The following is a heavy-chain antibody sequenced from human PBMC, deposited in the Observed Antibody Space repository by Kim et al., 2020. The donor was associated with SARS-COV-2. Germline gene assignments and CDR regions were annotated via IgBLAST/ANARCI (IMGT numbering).Heavy chain of an antibody. CDR1: GFTFSSYA. Sequence: GGSLRLSCAASGFTFSSYAMHWVRQAPGKGLEYVSAISSNGGSTYYANSVKGRFTISRDNSKNTLYLQMGSLRAEDMAVYYCARGRHSSSWLPPHYYYYGMDVWGQGTTVTVSS. CDR3: ARGRHSSSWLPPHYYYYGMDV. V-gene: IGHV3-64*01. J-gene: IGHJ6*02. D-gene: IGHD6-13*01. CDR2: ISSNGGST.